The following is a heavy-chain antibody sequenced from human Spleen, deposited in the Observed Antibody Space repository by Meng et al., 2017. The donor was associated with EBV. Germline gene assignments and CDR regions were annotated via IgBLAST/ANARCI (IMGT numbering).Heavy chain of an antibody. CDR2: IYYGGIT. Sequence: LQESGPGLLKPSETPSLTCTVSGDSVSSGSHSWSWIRQPPGKGLEWIGYIYYGGITNYNPSLKSRVTISLDTSKDQFSLRLTSVTAADTAVYYCARLYRNYEVNWFDPWGQGTLVTVSS. CDR3: ARLYRNYEVNWFDP. V-gene: IGHV4-61*01. D-gene: IGHD4-11*01. CDR1: GDSVSSGSHS. J-gene: IGHJ5*02.